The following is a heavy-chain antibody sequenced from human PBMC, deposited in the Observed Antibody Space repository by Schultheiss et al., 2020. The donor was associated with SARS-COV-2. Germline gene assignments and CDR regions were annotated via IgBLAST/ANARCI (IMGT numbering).Heavy chain of an antibody. CDR2: INHSGST. J-gene: IGHJ3*02. Sequence: SETLSLTCTVSGGSISSSSYYWGWIRQPPGKGLEWIGEINHSGSTNYNPSLKTRVTISGDTSKNQFSLKLSSVTAADTAVYYCARRAYGEAFDIWGQGTMVTVSS. V-gene: IGHV4-39*07. CDR1: GGSISSSSYY. CDR3: ARRAYGEAFDI. D-gene: IGHD2-8*01.